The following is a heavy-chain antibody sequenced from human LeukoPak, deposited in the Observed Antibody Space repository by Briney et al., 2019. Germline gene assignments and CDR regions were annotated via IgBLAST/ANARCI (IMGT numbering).Heavy chain of an antibody. D-gene: IGHD3-22*01. J-gene: IGHJ3*02. Sequence: GASVKVSCKASGGTFSSYAISWVRQAPGQGLEWMGGIIPIFGTANYAQKFQGRVTITADESTSTAYMELSSLRSEDTAVYYCARSLLPNPEGSPPHYYGLDAFDIWGQGTMVTVSS. CDR3: ARSLLPNPEGSPPHYYGLDAFDI. CDR1: GGTFSSYA. CDR2: IIPIFGTA. V-gene: IGHV1-69*13.